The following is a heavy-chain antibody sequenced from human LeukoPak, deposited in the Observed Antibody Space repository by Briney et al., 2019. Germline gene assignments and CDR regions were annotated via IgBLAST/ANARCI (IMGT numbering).Heavy chain of an antibody. CDR2: ISDSGGTT. D-gene: IGHD2-15*01. V-gene: IGHV3-23*01. Sequence: LPGGSLRLSCAASGFTFTNYAISWVRQAPGKGLEWVSTISDSGGTTYYADSVKGRFAISRDNSKNTLYLQMNSLRAEDAAVYYCARQIYSGSGAYYHWGRGTLVTVSS. CDR3: ARQIYSGSGAYYH. J-gene: IGHJ5*02. CDR1: GFTFTNYA.